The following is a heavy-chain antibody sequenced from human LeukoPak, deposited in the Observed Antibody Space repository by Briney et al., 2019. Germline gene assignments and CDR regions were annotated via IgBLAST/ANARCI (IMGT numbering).Heavy chain of an antibody. Sequence: PGGSLRLSCAASGFIFNNYALHWVRQAPGKGLEWVAVISFDGSKIYYSDSVNGRFTISRDNSKNTLYLQMNSLRAEDTSLYYWARGGTTLGRIREYFPHWGQGTRVIVSS. J-gene: IGHJ1*01. D-gene: IGHD1-1*01. CDR1: GFIFNNYA. CDR2: ISFDGSKI. V-gene: IGHV3-30*04. CDR3: ARGGTTLGRIREYFPH.